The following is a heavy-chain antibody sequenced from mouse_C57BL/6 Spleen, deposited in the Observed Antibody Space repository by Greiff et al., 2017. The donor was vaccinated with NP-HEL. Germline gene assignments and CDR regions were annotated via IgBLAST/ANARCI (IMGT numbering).Heavy chain of an antibody. V-gene: IGHV1-69*01. CDR3: ARSPYGNPFAY. CDR2: IDPSDSYT. Sequence: QVQLQQPGAELVMPGASVKLSCKASGYTFTSYWMHWVKQRPGQGLEWIGEIDPSDSYTNYNQKFQGKSTLTVYKSSSTAYMQLSSLTSEDSAVYYCARSPYGNPFAYWGQGTTLTVSS. J-gene: IGHJ2*01. D-gene: IGHD2-1*01. CDR1: GYTFTSYW.